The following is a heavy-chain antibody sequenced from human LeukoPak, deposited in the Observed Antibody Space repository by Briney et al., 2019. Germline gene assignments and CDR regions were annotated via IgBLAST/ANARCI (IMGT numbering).Heavy chain of an antibody. CDR1: GFTFSNAW. Sequence: GGSLRLSCAASGFTFSNAWMSWVRQAPGKGLEWVGRIKSETDGGTTDYAAPVKGRFTISRDDSKNTLYLQMNSLKTEDTAVYYCTTDFHSYGYGYWGQGTLVTVSS. CDR2: IKSETDGGTT. J-gene: IGHJ4*02. D-gene: IGHD5-18*01. V-gene: IGHV3-15*01. CDR3: TTDFHSYGYGY.